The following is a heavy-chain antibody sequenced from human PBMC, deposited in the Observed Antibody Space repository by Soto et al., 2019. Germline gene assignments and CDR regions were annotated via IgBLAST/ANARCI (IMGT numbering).Heavy chain of an antibody. CDR3: AKTALGWFDP. D-gene: IGHD2-21*02. J-gene: IGHJ5*02. CDR1: GGSISSYY. Sequence: ETLSLTCSVSGGSISSYYWSWIRQPPGKGLEWIGYIFYSGRSGSTNYNPSLKSRVIISVDTSKNQFSLKLTSVTAVDTAVYYCAKTALGWFDPWGQGTLVTVSS. CDR2: IFYSGRSGST. V-gene: IGHV4-59*01.